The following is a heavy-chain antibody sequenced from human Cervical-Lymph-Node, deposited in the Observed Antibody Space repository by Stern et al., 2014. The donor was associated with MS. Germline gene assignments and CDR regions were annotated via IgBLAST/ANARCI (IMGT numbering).Heavy chain of an antibody. J-gene: IGHJ5*02. CDR1: GFSFTTHY. V-gene: IGHV1-46*03. D-gene: IGHD1-1*01. CDR2: INPNSGTT. Sequence: VQLLESGAEAKKPGASVNVSCEASGFSFTTHYMHWIRQAPGEGLEWVGMINPNSGTTSYARQFQGRVIITRDTSTSTIYMELTGLRSEDTALYFCTRVQRERRALDHFDPWGQGTLVTVSS. CDR3: TRVQRERRALDHFDP.